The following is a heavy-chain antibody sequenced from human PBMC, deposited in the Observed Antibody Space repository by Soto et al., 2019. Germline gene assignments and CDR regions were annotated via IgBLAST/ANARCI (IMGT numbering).Heavy chain of an antibody. V-gene: IGHV3-9*01. D-gene: IGHD3-9*01. CDR1: GFTFDDYG. Sequence: SLRLSCAASGFTFDDYGMHWVRQAPGKGLEWVSGISWNSGSIGYADSVKGRFTISRDNAKNSLYLQMNSLRAEDTALYYCAKVMPYYDILTGYPVGEYYFDYWGQGTLVTVSS. CDR2: ISWNSGSI. J-gene: IGHJ4*02. CDR3: AKVMPYYDILTGYPVGEYYFDY.